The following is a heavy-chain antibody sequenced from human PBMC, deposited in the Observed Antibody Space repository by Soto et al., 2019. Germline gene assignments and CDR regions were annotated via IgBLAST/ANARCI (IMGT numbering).Heavy chain of an antibody. V-gene: IGHV1-69*02. Sequence: QVQLVQSGAEVKKPGSPVKVSCKASGGTFSSYTISWVRQDPGQGLEWMGRIIPILGIANYAQKFQGRDTVTADKSKGTSYMELSSLRSEDTAVYYCARGSRWLRPYNWFDRWVQGTLVTV. CDR2: IIPILGIA. CDR3: ARGSRWLRPYNWFDR. CDR1: GGTFSSYT. D-gene: IGHD5-12*01. J-gene: IGHJ5*02.